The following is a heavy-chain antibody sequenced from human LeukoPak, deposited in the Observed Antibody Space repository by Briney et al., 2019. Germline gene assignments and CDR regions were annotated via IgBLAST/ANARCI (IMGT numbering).Heavy chain of an antibody. V-gene: IGHV3-21*01. CDR2: ISSSSSYI. CDR1: GFTFSSYS. CDR3: ARARKQLTTKPDAFDI. Sequence: GSLRLSCAASGFTFSSYSMNWVRQAPGKGLEWVSSISSSSSYIYYADSVKGRFTISRDNAKNSLYLQMNSLRAEDTAVYYCARARKQLTTKPDAFDIWGQGTMVTVSS. D-gene: IGHD4-17*01. J-gene: IGHJ3*02.